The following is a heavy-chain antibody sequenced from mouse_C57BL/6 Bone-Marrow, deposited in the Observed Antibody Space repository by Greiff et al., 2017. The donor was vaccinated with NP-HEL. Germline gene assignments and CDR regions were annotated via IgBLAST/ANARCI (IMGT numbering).Heavy chain of an antibody. CDR2: IHPNSGST. V-gene: IGHV1-64*01. J-gene: IGHJ4*01. D-gene: IGHD1-1*01. CDR3: ARERDYYGKGYAMDY. Sequence: QVQLQQPGAELVKPGASVKLSCKASGYTFTSYWMHWVKQRPGQGLEWIGMIHPNSGSTNYNEKFKSKATLTVDKSSSTAYMQLSGLTSEDSAVYYCARERDYYGKGYAMDYWGQGTSVTVSS. CDR1: GYTFTSYW.